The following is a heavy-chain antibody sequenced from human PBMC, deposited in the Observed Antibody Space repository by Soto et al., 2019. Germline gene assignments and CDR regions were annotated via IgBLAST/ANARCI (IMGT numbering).Heavy chain of an antibody. Sequence: GESLKISCKGSGYSFTSYLIGWVRQMPGRGLEWMGIIYPGDSDTRYSPSFQGQVTISADKSISTAYLQWSSLKASDTAMYYCERPSSRHYYYYGMDVWGQGTTVTVSS. CDR3: ERPSSRHYYYYGMDV. CDR2: IYPGDSDT. D-gene: IGHD2-2*01. V-gene: IGHV5-51*01. CDR1: GYSFTSYL. J-gene: IGHJ6*02.